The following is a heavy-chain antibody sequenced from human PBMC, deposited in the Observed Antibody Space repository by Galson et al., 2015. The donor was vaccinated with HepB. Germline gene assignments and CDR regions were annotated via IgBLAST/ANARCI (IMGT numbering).Heavy chain of an antibody. D-gene: IGHD3-22*01. CDR3: ARSYDSSGWLYYFDS. CDR2: IIPVYGTS. Sequence: SVKVSCKASGGTSSDYTITWVRQAPGQGLEWMGGIIPVYGTSHYAQNFQARLTFSADASTSTAYMELSNLRSDDTGMYFCARSYDSSGWLYYFDSWGQGTLVTVSS. J-gene: IGHJ4*02. CDR1: GGTSSDYT. V-gene: IGHV1-69*13.